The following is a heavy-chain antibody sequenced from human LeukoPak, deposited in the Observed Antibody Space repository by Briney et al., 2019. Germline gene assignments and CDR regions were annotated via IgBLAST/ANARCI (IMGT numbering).Heavy chain of an antibody. V-gene: IGHV3-23*01. J-gene: IGHJ3*02. Sequence: GGSLRLSCAASGFNFRTYGMGWVRQAAGKGLEWLSGISASGESTYYADSVKGRFTISRDNSKNTLYLQMNSLRPEDTAVHYCXXLQWGRHDAFDIWGQGIMVTVSS. CDR1: GFNFRTYG. CDR2: ISASGEST. CDR3: XXLQWGRHDAFDI. D-gene: IGHD3-16*01.